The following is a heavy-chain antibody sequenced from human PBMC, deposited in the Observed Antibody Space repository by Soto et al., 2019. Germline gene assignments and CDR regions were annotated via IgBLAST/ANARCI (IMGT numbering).Heavy chain of an antibody. CDR1: GGSISSYY. D-gene: IGHD5-18*01. V-gene: IGHV4-59*08. CDR2: IYYSGST. Sequence: SETLSLTCTVSGGSISSYYWSWIRQPPGKGLEWIGYIYYSGSTNYNPSLKSRVTISVDTSKNQFSLKLSSVTAADTAVYYCARLVWSYGTWFDPWGQGTLVTISS. CDR3: ARLVWSYGTWFDP. J-gene: IGHJ5*02.